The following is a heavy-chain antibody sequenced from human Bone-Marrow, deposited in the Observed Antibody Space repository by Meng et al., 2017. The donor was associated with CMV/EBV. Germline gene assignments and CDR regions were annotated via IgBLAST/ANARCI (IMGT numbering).Heavy chain of an antibody. J-gene: IGHJ4*02. Sequence: ASVKVSCKASGYTFTSYGISWVRQAPGQGLEWMGWISAYNGNTNYAQKLQGRVTMTTDTSTSTAYMELRSLRSDHTAVYYCARVLGRSSGWYWSGPYYFDYWGQGTLVTFSS. CDR2: ISAYNGNT. V-gene: IGHV1-18*01. CDR1: GYTFTSYG. D-gene: IGHD6-19*01. CDR3: ARVLGRSSGWYWSGPYYFDY.